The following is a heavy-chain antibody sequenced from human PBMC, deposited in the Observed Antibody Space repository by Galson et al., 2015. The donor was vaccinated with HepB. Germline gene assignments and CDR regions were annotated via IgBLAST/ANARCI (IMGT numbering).Heavy chain of an antibody. Sequence: SLRLSCAASGLIVSSNYMSWVRQAPGKGLEWVSVLYSDGRTYYGDSVKDRFTISRGSSKNTLYLQMNSLRAEDTAVYYCARGGYHYLDYWGQGTLVTVSS. CDR1: GLIVSSNY. CDR2: LYSDGRT. V-gene: IGHV3-53*01. CDR3: ARGGYHYLDY. J-gene: IGHJ4*02. D-gene: IGHD2-15*01.